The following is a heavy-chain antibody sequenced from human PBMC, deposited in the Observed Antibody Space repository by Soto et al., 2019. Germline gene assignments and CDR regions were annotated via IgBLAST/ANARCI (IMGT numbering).Heavy chain of an antibody. V-gene: IGHV4-34*01. CDR2: INHSGST. D-gene: IGHD2-8*02. CDR3: ATDKITGLFDY. J-gene: IGHJ4*02. CDR1: GGSFSGYY. Sequence: PSETLALTCAVYGGSFSGYYWTWIRQPPGTGLEWIGEINHSGSTNYNPSFKSRVTISVDTSKNQFSLKLTSVTAADTAVYYCATDKITGLFDYWGQGTLVTVS.